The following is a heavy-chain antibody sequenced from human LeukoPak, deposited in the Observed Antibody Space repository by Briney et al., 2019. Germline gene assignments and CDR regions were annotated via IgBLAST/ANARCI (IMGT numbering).Heavy chain of an antibody. J-gene: IGHJ4*02. V-gene: IGHV3-7*04. CDR1: GFTFSNYA. Sequence: GGSLRLSCAASGFTFSNYAMSWVRQAPGKGLEWVANIKQDGSEKYYVDSVKGRFTISRDNAKNSLYLQMNSLRAEDTAVYYCARDPRQYYFDYWGQGTLVTVSS. CDR2: IKQDGSEK. CDR3: ARDPRQYYFDY.